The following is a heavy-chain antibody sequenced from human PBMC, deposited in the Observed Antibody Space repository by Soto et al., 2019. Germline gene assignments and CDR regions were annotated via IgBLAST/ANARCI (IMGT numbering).Heavy chain of an antibody. J-gene: IGHJ6*02. D-gene: IGHD5-12*01. CDR3: ARDRRATITYYYYGMDV. V-gene: IGHV1-69*13. CDR2: IIPIFGTA. Sequence: VASVKVSCKASGGTFSSYAISWLRQSPGQGLEWMGGIIPIFGTANYAQKFQGRVTITADESTSTAYMELSSLRSEDTAVYYCARDRRATITYYYYGMDVWGQGTTVTVSS. CDR1: GGTFSSYA.